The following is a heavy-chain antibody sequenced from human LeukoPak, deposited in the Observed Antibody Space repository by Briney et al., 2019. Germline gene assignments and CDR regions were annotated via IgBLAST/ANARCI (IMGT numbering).Heavy chain of an antibody. Sequence: ASVKVSCKASGYTFTGHHMHWVRQAPGQGLEWMGWIDPNSGGTNYAQKFQGRVTVTRDTSISTAYMELSRLKSDDTAVYYCAKWRGYSSGWSGPFDYWGQGILVTVSS. CDR1: GYTFTGHH. D-gene: IGHD6-19*01. J-gene: IGHJ4*02. CDR2: IDPNSGGT. CDR3: AKWRGYSSGWSGPFDY. V-gene: IGHV1-2*02.